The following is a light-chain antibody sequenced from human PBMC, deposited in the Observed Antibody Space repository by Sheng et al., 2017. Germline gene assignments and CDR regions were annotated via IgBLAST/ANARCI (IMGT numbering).Light chain of an antibody. CDR1: SSDVGGYNY. J-gene: IGLJ1*01. CDR2: EVS. CDR3: NSYAGSNNLV. V-gene: IGLV2-8*01. Sequence: QSALTQPPSASGSPGQSVTISCTGTSSDVGGYNYVSWYQQHPGKAPKLLIYEVSQRPSGVPDRFSASKSGNTASLTVSGLQADDEADYYCNSYAGSNNLVFGTGTKVTVL.